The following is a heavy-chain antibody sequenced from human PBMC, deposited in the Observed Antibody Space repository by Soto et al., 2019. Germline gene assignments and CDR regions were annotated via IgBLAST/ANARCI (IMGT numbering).Heavy chain of an antibody. V-gene: IGHV3-7*01. Sequence: PGGSLRLSCAASGFTFSSYWMSWVRQAPGKGLEWVANIKQDGSEKYYVDSVKGRFTISRENAKNSLYLQMNSLRAEDTAVYYCAREDIVVVPAAIGYYYYYYGMDVWGQGTTVTVSS. CDR1: GFTFSSYW. J-gene: IGHJ6*02. CDR2: IKQDGSEK. D-gene: IGHD2-2*02. CDR3: AREDIVVVPAAIGYYYYYYGMDV.